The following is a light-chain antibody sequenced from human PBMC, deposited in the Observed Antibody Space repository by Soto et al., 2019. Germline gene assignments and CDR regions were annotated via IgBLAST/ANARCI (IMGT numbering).Light chain of an antibody. V-gene: IGKV1-5*01. J-gene: IGKJ1*01. CDR2: DAS. Sequence: DIQMTQSPSTLSASVGDRVTITCRASQSISSWLAWYQQKPGKATKLLIYDASSLESGVPSRFSGSGSGTEFTLTISSLQPDDFANYYCQQYNSYSTFGQGTKVDI. CDR3: QQYNSYST. CDR1: QSISSW.